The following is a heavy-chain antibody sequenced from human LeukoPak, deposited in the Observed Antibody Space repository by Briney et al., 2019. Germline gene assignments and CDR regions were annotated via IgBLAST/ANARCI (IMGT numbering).Heavy chain of an antibody. CDR3: ARERRTYYYGSGSYAFDI. CDR1: GGSITFYY. CDR2: TFYSGNV. V-gene: IGHV4-59*12. J-gene: IGHJ3*02. Sequence: SETLSLTCTVSGGSITFYYWHWMRQPPGKGLEWIGHTFYSGNVKYKPSLKSRVTISVDTSKNQFSLKLSSVTAADTAVYYCARERRTYYYGSGSYAFDIWGQGTTVTVSS. D-gene: IGHD3-10*01.